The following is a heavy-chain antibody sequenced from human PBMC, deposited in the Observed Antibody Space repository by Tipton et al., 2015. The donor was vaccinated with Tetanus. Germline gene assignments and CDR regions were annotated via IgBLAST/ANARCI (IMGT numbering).Heavy chain of an antibody. CDR3: ARRDSNCDTYYFHY. V-gene: IGHV5-51*01. CDR1: GYRFTSQW. J-gene: IGHJ4*02. Sequence: QLVQSGAVVKKPGESLKISCKGSGYRFTSQWIGWVRQKLGKGLEWMGIIYPGDSDTRYSPSFEGQVTISADKSNSPTYLQWSSLKASDTAMYYCARRDSNCDTYYFHYWGQGTLVTVSS. D-gene: IGHD4-11*01. CDR2: IYPGDSDT.